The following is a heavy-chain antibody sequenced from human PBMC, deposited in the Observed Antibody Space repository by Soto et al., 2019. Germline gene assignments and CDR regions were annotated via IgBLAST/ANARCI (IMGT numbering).Heavy chain of an antibody. V-gene: IGHV6-1*01. D-gene: IGHD1-26*01. CDR2: TYYRSKWYN. CDR3: ARVSVGATFFHYYYGMDV. J-gene: IGHJ6*02. Sequence: SQTLSLTCAISGDSVSSNSAAWNWIRQSPSRGPEWLGRTYYRSKWYNDYAVSVKSRITINPDTSKNQFSLQLNSVTPEDTAVYYCARVSVGATFFHYYYGMDVWGQGTTVTVSS. CDR1: GDSVSSNSAA.